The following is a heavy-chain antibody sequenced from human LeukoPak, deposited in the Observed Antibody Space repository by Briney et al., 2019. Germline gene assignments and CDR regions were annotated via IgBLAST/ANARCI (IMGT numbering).Heavy chain of an antibody. Sequence: SETLSLTCTVSGGSISSSYYYWTWIRQPAGKGLEWIGHIYTSGGTNYNPSLKSRVTISVDTSKNQFSLKLSSVTAADTAVYYCTRGSIAYYYMDVWGKGTTVTISS. CDR2: IYTSGGT. CDR3: TRGSIAYYYMDV. D-gene: IGHD3-22*01. CDR1: GGSISSSYYY. J-gene: IGHJ6*03. V-gene: IGHV4-61*09.